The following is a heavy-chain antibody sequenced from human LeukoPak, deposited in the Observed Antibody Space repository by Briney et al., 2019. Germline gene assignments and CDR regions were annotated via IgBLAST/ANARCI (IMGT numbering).Heavy chain of an antibody. CDR2: ISYDGSNK. V-gene: IGHV3-30-3*01. J-gene: IGHJ4*02. CDR3: ARPRIQLWFSYFDY. CDR1: GFTFSSYA. Sequence: GGSLRLSCAASGFTFSSYAMHRVRQAPGKGLEWVAVISYDGSNKYYADSVKGRFTISRDNSKNTLYLEMNSLRAEDTAVYYCARPRIQLWFSYFDYWGQGTLVTVSS. D-gene: IGHD5-18*01.